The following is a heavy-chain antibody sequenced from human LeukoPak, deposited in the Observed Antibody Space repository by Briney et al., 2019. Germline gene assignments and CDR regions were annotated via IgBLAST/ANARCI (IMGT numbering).Heavy chain of an antibody. D-gene: IGHD1-26*01. Sequence: PSETLSLTCAVSGGSISDGTYSWSWIRQPAGKGLEWIGRIYTSGSTNYNPSLKSRVTISVDTSKNQFSLKLSSVTAADTAVYYCAREEGGIDYWGQGTLVTVSS. CDR1: GGSISDGTYS. V-gene: IGHV4-61*02. CDR2: IYTSGST. CDR3: AREEGGIDY. J-gene: IGHJ4*02.